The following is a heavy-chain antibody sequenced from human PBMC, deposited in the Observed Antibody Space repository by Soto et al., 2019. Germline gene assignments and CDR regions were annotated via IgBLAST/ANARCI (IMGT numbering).Heavy chain of an antibody. CDR3: ARAIMTTVTTPHWYFDL. CDR2: IYHSGST. Sequence: QVQLQESGPGLVKPSGTLSLTCAVSGGSISSSNWWSWVRQPPGKGLEWIGEIYHSGSTNYNPSPKSRVTLSVDKSKNQFSLKLSSVTAADTAVYYCARAIMTTVTTPHWYFDLWGRGTLVTVSS. D-gene: IGHD4-17*01. V-gene: IGHV4-4*02. J-gene: IGHJ2*01. CDR1: GGSISSSNW.